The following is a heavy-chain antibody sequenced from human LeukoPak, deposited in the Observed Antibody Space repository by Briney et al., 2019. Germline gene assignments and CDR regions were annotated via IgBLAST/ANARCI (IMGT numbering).Heavy chain of an antibody. Sequence: GGSLRLSCAASGFTFSSYWMSWVRQAPGKGLEWVANIKQDGSEKYYVDSVKGRFTISRDNAKNSLYLQMNSLRAEDTAVYYCAKRAGYSGNDGGYYFDYWGQATLVTVSS. J-gene: IGHJ4*02. CDR1: GFTFSSYW. V-gene: IGHV3-7*01. D-gene: IGHD5-12*01. CDR3: AKRAGYSGNDGGYYFDY. CDR2: IKQDGSEK.